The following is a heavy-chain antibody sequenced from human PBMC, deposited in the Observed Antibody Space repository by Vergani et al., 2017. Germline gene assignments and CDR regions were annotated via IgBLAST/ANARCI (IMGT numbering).Heavy chain of an antibody. Sequence: QVQLQESGPGLVKPSETLSLTCTVSGGSISSSSYYWGWIRQPPGKGLEWVGYIYYSGSTNYNPALKSRVTISVDTSKNQFSLKLSSVTAADTAVYYCAREGRAAAGMVGAFDIWGQGTMVSVSS. D-gene: IGHD6-13*01. V-gene: IGHV4-61*05. CDR2: IYYSGST. CDR3: AREGRAAAGMVGAFDI. CDR1: GGSISSSSYY. J-gene: IGHJ3*02.